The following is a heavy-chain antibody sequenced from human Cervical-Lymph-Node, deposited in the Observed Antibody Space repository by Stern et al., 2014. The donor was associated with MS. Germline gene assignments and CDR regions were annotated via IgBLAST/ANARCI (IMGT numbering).Heavy chain of an antibody. Sequence: QMQLVQSGAEVKKPGSSVKVSCKASGGTFSSYAISWVRQAPGQGLEWMGGIIPIFGTANYAQKFQGRVTITADESTSTAYMELSSLRSEDTAVYYCARENCSGGSCYEHDAFDIWGQGTMVTVSS. V-gene: IGHV1-69*01. CDR1: GGTFSSYA. CDR2: IIPIFGTA. D-gene: IGHD2-15*01. J-gene: IGHJ3*02. CDR3: ARENCSGGSCYEHDAFDI.